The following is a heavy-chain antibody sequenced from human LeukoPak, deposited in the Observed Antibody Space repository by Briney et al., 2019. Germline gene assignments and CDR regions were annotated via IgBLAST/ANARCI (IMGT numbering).Heavy chain of an antibody. CDR2: IYSGGST. CDR3: ARANFWSGYPFDY. Sequence: GGSLRLSCAASGFTVSSNYMSWVRQAPGKGLEGVSVIYSGGSTYYADSVKGRFTISRDNSKNTLYLQMNSLRAEDTAVYYCARANFWSGYPFDYWGQGTLVTVSS. D-gene: IGHD3-3*01. CDR1: GFTVSSNY. V-gene: IGHV3-53*01. J-gene: IGHJ4*02.